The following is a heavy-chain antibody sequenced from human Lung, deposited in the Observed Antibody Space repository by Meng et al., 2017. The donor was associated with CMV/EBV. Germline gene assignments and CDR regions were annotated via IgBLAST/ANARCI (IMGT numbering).Heavy chain of an antibody. V-gene: IGHV3-9*01. J-gene: IGHJ3*01. CDR1: GFTFADYA. CDR3: AKGRIAATNDAFDV. D-gene: IGHD6-13*01. CDR2: IRWDSGSI. Sequence: LTXXASGFTFADYAMHWVRQAPGKGLEWVSSIRWDSGSIDYADSVKGRLTISRDNAKKSLYLQMNSLGTEDTALYYCAKGRIAATNDAFDVWGQGTMVTVSS.